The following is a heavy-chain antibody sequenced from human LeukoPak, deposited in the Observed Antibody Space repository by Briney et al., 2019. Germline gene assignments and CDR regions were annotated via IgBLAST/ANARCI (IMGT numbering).Heavy chain of an antibody. CDR3: ARDRSRGPSYADY. V-gene: IGHV3-7*04. CDR2: IKQDGSEE. J-gene: IGHJ4*02. Sequence: GGSLRLSCAASEFTFTSYELNWVHQAPGKGLEWVANIKQDGSEEYYVDSVKGRFIISRDNAKNSLFLQMNSLRAEDTALYYCARDRSRGPSYADYWGQGTLVTVSS. CDR1: EFTFTSYE. D-gene: IGHD5/OR15-5a*01.